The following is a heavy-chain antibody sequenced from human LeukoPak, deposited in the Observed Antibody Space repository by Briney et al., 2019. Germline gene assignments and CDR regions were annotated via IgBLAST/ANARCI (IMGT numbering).Heavy chain of an antibody. V-gene: IGHV4-34*01. D-gene: IGHD2-2*02. Sequence: SETLSLTCAVYGGSFSGYYWSWIRQPPGKGLEWIGEINHSGSTNYNPSLKSRVTISVDTSKNQFSLKLSSVTAADTAVYYCAGKQNQRDRGRYCSSTSCYRSSSWHIDYWGQGTLVTVSS. CDR1: GGSFSGYY. CDR2: INHSGST. CDR3: AGKQNQRDRGRYCSSTSCYRSSSWHIDY. J-gene: IGHJ4*02.